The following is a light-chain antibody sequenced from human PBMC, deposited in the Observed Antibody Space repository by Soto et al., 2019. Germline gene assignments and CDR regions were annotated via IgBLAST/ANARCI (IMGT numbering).Light chain of an antibody. CDR1: SSNIGAGYD. Sequence: QSVLTQPPSVSGAPGQRVTISCTGSSSNIGAGYDVHWYQQLPGTAPKLLIYGNSNRPSGVPDRFSGSKSGTSASLAITVLQAEDEADCYCQSYDSSLSVHVVFGGGTKLTVL. J-gene: IGLJ2*01. V-gene: IGLV1-40*01. CDR3: QSYDSSLSVHVV. CDR2: GNS.